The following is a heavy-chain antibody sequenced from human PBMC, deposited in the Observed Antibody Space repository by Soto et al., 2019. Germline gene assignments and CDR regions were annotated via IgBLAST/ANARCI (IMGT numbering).Heavy chain of an antibody. V-gene: IGHV3-23*01. D-gene: IGHD2-2*03. J-gene: IGHJ5*02. Sequence: GWSLRLSCASSVFTFISYAMSWVRQAPGKGLEWVSAISGSGGSTYYADSVKGRFTISRDNSKNTLYLQMNSLRAEDTAVYYCAKVGYCSSTSCYDNWFDPWGQGTLVTVSS. CDR3: AKVGYCSSTSCYDNWFDP. CDR2: ISGSGGST. CDR1: VFTFISYA.